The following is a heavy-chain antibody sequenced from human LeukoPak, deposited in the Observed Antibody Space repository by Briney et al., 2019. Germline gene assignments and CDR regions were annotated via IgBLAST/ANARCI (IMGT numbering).Heavy chain of an antibody. V-gene: IGHV1-69*13. CDR3: ARGLHGDYGYFDY. D-gene: IGHD4-17*01. J-gene: IGHJ4*02. Sequence: SVKVSCKASGGTFSSYAISWVRQAPGQGLEWMGGVIPMFATANYAPKFQDRVTIPADESTSTAYMELRSLRSEDTAVYHCARGLHGDYGYFDYWGQGTLVTVSS. CDR2: VIPMFATA. CDR1: GGTFSSYA.